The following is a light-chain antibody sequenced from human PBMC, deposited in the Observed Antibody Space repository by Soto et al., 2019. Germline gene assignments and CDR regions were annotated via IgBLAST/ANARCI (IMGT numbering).Light chain of an antibody. V-gene: IGKV1-5*03. Sequence: DIQMTPSPSTLFGSLGDRVTITCRASQTISSWLAWYQQKPGKAPKLLIYKASTLKSGVPSRFSGSGSGTEFTLTISSLQPDDFATYYCQHYNSYSEAFGRGTKVDIK. CDR2: KAS. J-gene: IGKJ1*01. CDR3: QHYNSYSEA. CDR1: QTISSW.